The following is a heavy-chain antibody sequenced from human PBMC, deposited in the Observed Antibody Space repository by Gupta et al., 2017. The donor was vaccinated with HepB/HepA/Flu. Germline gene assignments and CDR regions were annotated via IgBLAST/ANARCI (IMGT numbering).Heavy chain of an antibody. Sequence: EVQLSESGGGLVQPGGSLRLSCAASGCPFVGNAVRWVRQAPGKGLGWVSGIGTDLRTHYADSVRGRFTISRDNSKNTVYLQMNSLTVEDTAVYYCVKDLHFCSAMDVWGKWTTVTVSS. J-gene: IGHJ6*03. CDR2: IGTDLRT. CDR3: VKDLHFCSAMDV. CDR1: GCPFVGNA. V-gene: IGHV3-23*01. D-gene: IGHD3-3*02.